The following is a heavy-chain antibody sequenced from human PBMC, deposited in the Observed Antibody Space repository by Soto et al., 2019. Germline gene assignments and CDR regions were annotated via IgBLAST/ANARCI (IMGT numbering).Heavy chain of an antibody. CDR3: AHRVPIEGHFDP. Sequence: QITLKESGPTLVKPTQTLTLTCSFSGFSLSTSGVAVGWIRQPPGKALEWLAVIYWDDDRRYSPSLKSRLTFTKDTSKNQVVLRMTNMDPVDTATYYCAHRVPIEGHFDPWGQGTLVTVSS. CDR2: IYWDDDR. V-gene: IGHV2-5*02. J-gene: IGHJ5*02. CDR1: GFSLSTSGVA.